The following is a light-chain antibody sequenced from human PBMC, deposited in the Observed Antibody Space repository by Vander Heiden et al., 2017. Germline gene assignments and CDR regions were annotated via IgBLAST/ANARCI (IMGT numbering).Light chain of an antibody. J-gene: IGLJ3*02. CDR2: VDSDGSH. CDR3: QTWDGGIQL. CDR1: SRHVNYA. Sequence: QLVLTQSPSASASLGASVKLTCTLTSRHVNYAIAWHQKRPERGPRFLMRVDSDGSHNKGHGIPDRFSGSSSGAERYLVISSLQSDDEADYYYQTWDGGIQLFGGGTRLTVL. V-gene: IGLV4-69*01.